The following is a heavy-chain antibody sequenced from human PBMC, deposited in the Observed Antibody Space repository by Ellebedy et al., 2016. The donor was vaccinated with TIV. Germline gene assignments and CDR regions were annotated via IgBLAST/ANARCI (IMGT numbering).Heavy chain of an antibody. V-gene: IGHV3-48*01. Sequence: PGGSLRLSCVASGFTFSTYSMNWVRQAPGKGLEWVSYICSSSSTIYYADSVKGRFTVSRDNAKNSLYLQMDSLRADDTAVYYCARDRSDAFDIWGQGTMVTVSS. CDR2: ICSSSSTI. CDR3: ARDRSDAFDI. CDR1: GFTFSTYS. J-gene: IGHJ3*02.